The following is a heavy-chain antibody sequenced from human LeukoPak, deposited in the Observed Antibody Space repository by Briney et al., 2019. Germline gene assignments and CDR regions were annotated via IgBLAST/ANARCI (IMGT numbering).Heavy chain of an antibody. CDR2: ISAYNGNT. D-gene: IGHD3-10*01. CDR3: ARDWGFGYYGSGSRWVHDY. V-gene: IGHV1-18*01. J-gene: IGHJ4*02. CDR1: GYTFTSYG. Sequence: GASVKVSCKASGYTFTSYGISWVRQAPGQGLEWMGWISAYNGNTNYAQKLQGRVTMTTDTSTSTAYMELRSLRSDDTAVYYCARDWGFGYYGSGSRWVHDYWGQGTLVTVSS.